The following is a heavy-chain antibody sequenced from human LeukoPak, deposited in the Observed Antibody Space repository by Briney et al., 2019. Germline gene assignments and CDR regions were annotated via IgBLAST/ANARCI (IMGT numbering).Heavy chain of an antibody. Sequence: GGSLRLSCAASGFTFSNHGMNWVRQAPGKGLEWVAVISYDGSNKYYADSVKGRFTISRDNSRNTLYLQMNSLRAEDTAVYYCARSMTAVAAPFDYWGQGTLVTVSS. V-gene: IGHV3-30*03. CDR1: GFTFSNHG. CDR3: ARSMTAVAAPFDY. CDR2: ISYDGSNK. D-gene: IGHD6-19*01. J-gene: IGHJ4*02.